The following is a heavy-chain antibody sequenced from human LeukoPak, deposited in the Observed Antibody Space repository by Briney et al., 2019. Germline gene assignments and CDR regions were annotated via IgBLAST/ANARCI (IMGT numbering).Heavy chain of an antibody. D-gene: IGHD3-3*01. V-gene: IGHV3-21*01. CDR2: ISPSSTYK. Sequence: GSLXXSCADSGFTFSSSSMTWVRQAQGKGLEWVSSISPSSTYKYYADSVRGRFTISRDNAKNSLYLQMNSLRAEDTAVYYCATEGDYDFRPFDPWGPGILVTVSS. CDR1: GFTFSSSS. CDR3: ATEGDYDFRPFDP. J-gene: IGHJ5*02.